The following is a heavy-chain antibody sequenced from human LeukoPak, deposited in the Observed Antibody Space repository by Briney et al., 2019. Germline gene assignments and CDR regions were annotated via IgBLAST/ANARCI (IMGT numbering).Heavy chain of an antibody. CDR2: INPSGGST. CDR1: GYTFTSYY. CDR3: AISSGGVVTEDDAFDI. V-gene: IGHV1-46*01. Sequence: GASVKVSCKASGYTFTSYYMHWVRQAPGQGLGWMGIINPSGGSTSYAQKFQGRVTMTRDTSTSTVYMELSSLRSEDTAVYYCAISSGGVVTEDDAFDIWGQGTMVTVSS. J-gene: IGHJ3*02. D-gene: IGHD2-21*02.